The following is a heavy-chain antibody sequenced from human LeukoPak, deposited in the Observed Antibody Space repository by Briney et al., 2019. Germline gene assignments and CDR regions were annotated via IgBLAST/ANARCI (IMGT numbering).Heavy chain of an antibody. J-gene: IGHJ6*03. CDR1: GGSISSHY. Sequence: SETLSLTCTVSGGSISSHYWSWIRQPPGKGLEWIGYIYYSGSTNYNPSLKSRVTISVDTSKNQFSLKLSSVTAADTAVYYCARVGGYDFAYYYYYMDVWGKGTTVTVSS. D-gene: IGHD5-12*01. CDR3: ARVGGYDFAYYYYYMDV. V-gene: IGHV4-59*11. CDR2: IYYSGST.